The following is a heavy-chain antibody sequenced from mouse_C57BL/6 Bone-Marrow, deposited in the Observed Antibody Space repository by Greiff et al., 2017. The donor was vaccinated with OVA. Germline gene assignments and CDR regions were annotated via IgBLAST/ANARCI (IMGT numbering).Heavy chain of an antibody. Sequence: EVQVVESGGGLVKPGGSLKLSCAASGFTFSSYAMSWVRQTPEKRLEWVATISDGGSYTYYPANVQGRFTISRDNAKNNLYLQMSHLKSEDTAMYYCARESPYRYYAMDYWGQGTSVTVTA. CDR1: GFTFSSYA. V-gene: IGHV5-4*01. CDR2: ISDGGSYT. CDR3: ARESPYRYYAMDY. J-gene: IGHJ4*01. D-gene: IGHD2-10*01.